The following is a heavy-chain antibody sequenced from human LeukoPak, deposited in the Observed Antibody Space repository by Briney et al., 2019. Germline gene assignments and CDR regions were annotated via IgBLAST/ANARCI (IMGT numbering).Heavy chain of an antibody. J-gene: IGHJ4*02. CDR1: GFTFDDYA. Sequence: GRSLRLSCAASGFTFDDYAMHWVRQAPGKGLEWVSGISWNSGSIGYADSVKGRFTISRDNAKNSLYLQMNCLRAEDTALYYCEKDMAYSSSWYSFDYWGQGPLVPVSS. CDR3: EKDMAYSSSWYSFDY. V-gene: IGHV3-9*01. CDR2: ISWNSGSI. D-gene: IGHD6-13*01.